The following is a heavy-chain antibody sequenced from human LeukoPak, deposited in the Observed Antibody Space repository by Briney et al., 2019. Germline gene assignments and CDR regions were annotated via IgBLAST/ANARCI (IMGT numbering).Heavy chain of an antibody. V-gene: IGHV3-64*01. CDR1: GFTFSSYA. D-gene: IGHD3-10*01. J-gene: IGHJ6*02. Sequence: GGSLRLSCAASGFTFSSYAMHWVRQAPGKGLEYVSAISSNGGSTYYANSVKGRFTISRDNSKNTLYLQMGSLRAEDMAVYYCARDTSYGSDYYYYYYGMDVWGQGTTVTVSS. CDR2: ISSNGGST. CDR3: ARDTSYGSDYYYYYYGMDV.